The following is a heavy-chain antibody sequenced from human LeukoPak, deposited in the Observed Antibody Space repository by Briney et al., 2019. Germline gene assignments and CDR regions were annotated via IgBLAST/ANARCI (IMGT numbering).Heavy chain of an antibody. Sequence: ASVKVSCKASGYTFTGYYMHWVRQAPGQGLEWMGWINPNSGGTSYAQKFQGRVTMTRDTSISTAYMELSSLRSEDTAVYYCARDEGGYYGDYAGYFDYWGQGTLVTVSS. CDR3: ARDEGGYYGDYAGYFDY. J-gene: IGHJ4*02. V-gene: IGHV1-2*02. CDR2: INPNSGGT. CDR1: GYTFTGYY. D-gene: IGHD4-17*01.